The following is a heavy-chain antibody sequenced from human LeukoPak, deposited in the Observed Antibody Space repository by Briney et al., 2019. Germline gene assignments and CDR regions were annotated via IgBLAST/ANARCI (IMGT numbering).Heavy chain of an antibody. V-gene: IGHV3-7*04. CDR1: GLTFSSYW. J-gene: IGHJ4*02. CDR3: ARGQQLGL. CDR2: IKQDGSEK. D-gene: IGHD6-13*01. Sequence: GGSLRLSCAASGLTFSSYWMSWVRQAPGKGLEWVANIKQDGSEKYYVDSVKGRFTISRDNAKNSLYLQMNSLRAEDTAVYYCARGQQLGLWGQGTLVTVPS.